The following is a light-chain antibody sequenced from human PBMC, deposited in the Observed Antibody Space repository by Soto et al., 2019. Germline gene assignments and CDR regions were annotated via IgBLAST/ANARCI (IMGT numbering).Light chain of an antibody. CDR2: GAS. V-gene: IGKV3-20*01. J-gene: IGKJ4*01. CDR1: QSVRSNS. Sequence: EIVLTQSPRTLSLSPGESATLSCTASQSVRSNSLAWYQQKPGQAPRLLMFGASGRATGTPPRFSGRGSGTDFTLTISRLETEDFAVYYCQQDGTSPLTFGGGTKVDI. CDR3: QQDGTSPLT.